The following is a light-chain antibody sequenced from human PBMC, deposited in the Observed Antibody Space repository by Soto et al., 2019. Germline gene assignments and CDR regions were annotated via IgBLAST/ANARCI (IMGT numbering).Light chain of an antibody. J-gene: IGKJ1*01. CDR2: DAS. CDR3: QQRSNWPT. CDR1: QSVRIY. Sequence: ENVLTQSPATLSLSPGERATLSCRASQSVRIYLAWYQHRPGQAPRLLIYDASKRATGIPARFSGSGSGTDFTLTISRLEPEDSGVYYCQQRSNWPTVGQGTKVDIK. V-gene: IGKV3-11*01.